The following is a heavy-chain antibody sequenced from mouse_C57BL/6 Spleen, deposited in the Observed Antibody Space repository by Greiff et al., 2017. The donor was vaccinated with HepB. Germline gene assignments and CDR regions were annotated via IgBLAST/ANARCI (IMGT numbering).Heavy chain of an antibody. V-gene: IGHV5-4*01. CDR1: GFTFSSYA. D-gene: IGHD1-1*01. CDR3: ARDPSTVGYFDV. Sequence: EVHLVESGGGLVKPGGSLKLSCAASGFTFSSYAMSWVRQTPEKRLEWVATISDGGSYTYYPDNVKGRFTISRDNAKNNLYLQMSHLKSEDTAMYYCARDPSTVGYFDVWGTGTTVTVSS. J-gene: IGHJ1*03. CDR2: ISDGGSYT.